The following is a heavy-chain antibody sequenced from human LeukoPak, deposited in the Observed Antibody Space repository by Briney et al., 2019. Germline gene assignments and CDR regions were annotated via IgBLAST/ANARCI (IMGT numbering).Heavy chain of an antibody. CDR1: GFTVSSNY. Sequence: GGSLRLSCAASGFTVSSNYMSWVRQAPGKGLEWVSVIYSGGTTYYADSVKGRFTISRDNSKNTLHLQMNSLRAEDTAMYYCARDQYSYAHAAHWGQGTLVTVSS. D-gene: IGHD5-18*01. V-gene: IGHV3-66*01. CDR2: IYSGGTT. J-gene: IGHJ4*02. CDR3: ARDQYSYAHAAH.